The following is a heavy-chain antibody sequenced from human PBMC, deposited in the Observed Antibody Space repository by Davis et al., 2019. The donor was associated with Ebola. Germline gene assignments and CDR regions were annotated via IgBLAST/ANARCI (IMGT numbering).Heavy chain of an antibody. D-gene: IGHD3-22*01. CDR1: GGSINTGYYY. J-gene: IGHJ4*02. CDR2: IYYSGST. Sequence: SETLSLTCTVSGGSINTGYYYWSWIRQHPGKGLEWIGNIYYSGSTYYNPSLKSRVTISLDTSKNQFSLRLSSVTAADTAVYYCARDSRNYYDSSGYPIAYFDYWGQGTLVTVSS. CDR3: ARDSRNYYDSSGYPIAYFDY. V-gene: IGHV4-31*03.